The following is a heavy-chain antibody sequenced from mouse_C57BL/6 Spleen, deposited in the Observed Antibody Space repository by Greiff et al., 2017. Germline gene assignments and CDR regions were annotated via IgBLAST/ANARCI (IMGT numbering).Heavy chain of an antibody. CDR3: ARDELRSATGFDY. CDR2: IDPSDSYT. V-gene: IGHV1-50*01. D-gene: IGHD1-1*01. J-gene: IGHJ2*01. Sequence: VQLQQSGAELVKPGASVKLSCKASGYTFTSYWMQWVKQRPGQGLEWIGEIDPSDSYTNYNQKFKGKATLTVDTSSSTAYMQLSSLTSEDSAVYYCARDELRSATGFDYWGQGTTLTVSS. CDR1: GYTFTSYW.